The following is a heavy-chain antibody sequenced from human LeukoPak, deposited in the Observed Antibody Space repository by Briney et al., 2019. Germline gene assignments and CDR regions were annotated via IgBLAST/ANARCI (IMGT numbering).Heavy chain of an antibody. V-gene: IGHV1-24*01. Sequence: GASVKVSCKVSEYTLTELSMHWVRQAPGKGLEWMGGFDPEDGETIYAQKFQGRVTMTRNTSISTAYMELSSLRSEDTAVYYCAREYYDSSPGAFDIWGQGTMVTVSS. J-gene: IGHJ3*02. D-gene: IGHD3-22*01. CDR1: EYTLTELS. CDR2: FDPEDGET. CDR3: AREYYDSSPGAFDI.